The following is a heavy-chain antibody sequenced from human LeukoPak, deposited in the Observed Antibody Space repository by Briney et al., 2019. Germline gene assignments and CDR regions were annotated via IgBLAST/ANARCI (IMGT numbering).Heavy chain of an antibody. Sequence: GGSLRLSCAASGFTFSSYWMHWVRQAPGKGLVWVSRINSDGSSTSYADSVKGRLTISRDNAKNTLYLQMNSLRAEDTAVYYCARKGLVGPSAFDIWGQGTMVTVSS. CDR2: INSDGSST. CDR1: GFTFSSYW. J-gene: IGHJ3*02. D-gene: IGHD2-2*01. CDR3: ARKGLVGPSAFDI. V-gene: IGHV3-74*01.